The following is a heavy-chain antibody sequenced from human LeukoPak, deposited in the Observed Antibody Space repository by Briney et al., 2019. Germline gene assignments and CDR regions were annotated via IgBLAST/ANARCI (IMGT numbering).Heavy chain of an antibody. CDR3: ASTRWFGEFTQHNFDY. CDR1: GGSISRGSYY. J-gene: IGHJ4*02. V-gene: IGHV4-61*02. D-gene: IGHD3-10*01. Sequence: SETLSLTCTVSGGSISRGSYYWSWIRQPAGKGLEWIGRIYTSGSTNYNPSLKSRVTISVDTSKNQFSLKLSSVTAADTAVYYCASTRWFGEFTQHNFDYWGQGTLVTVSS. CDR2: IYTSGST.